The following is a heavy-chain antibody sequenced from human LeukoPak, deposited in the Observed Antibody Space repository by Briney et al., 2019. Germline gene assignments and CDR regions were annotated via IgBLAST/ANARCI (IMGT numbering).Heavy chain of an antibody. D-gene: IGHD3-3*01. Sequence: SETLSLTCTVSGGSISSYYWSWIRQPAGKGLEWIGRIYTSGSTNYNPSLKSRVTMSVDTSKNQFSLKLSSVTAADTAVYYCARGRFLEWLDYYYYMDVWGKGTTVTVSS. CDR2: IYTSGST. CDR3: ARGRFLEWLDYYYYMDV. CDR1: GGSISSYY. J-gene: IGHJ6*03. V-gene: IGHV4-4*07.